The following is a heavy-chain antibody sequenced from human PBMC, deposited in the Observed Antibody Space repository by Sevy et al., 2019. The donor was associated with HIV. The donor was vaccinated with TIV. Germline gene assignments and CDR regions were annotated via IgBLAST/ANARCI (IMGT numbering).Heavy chain of an antibody. J-gene: IGHJ4*02. CDR3: AKAWKYYYDSSGYSCPFDY. CDR1: GFTFSSYV. D-gene: IGHD3-22*01. CDR2: ISGSGGST. V-gene: IGHV3-23*01. Sequence: GGSLRLSCAASGFTFSSYVMSWVRQAPGKGLEWVSAISGSGGSTYYADSVKGRFTISRDNSKNTLYLQMNSLRAEDTAVYYCAKAWKYYYDSSGYSCPFDYWGQGTLVTVSS.